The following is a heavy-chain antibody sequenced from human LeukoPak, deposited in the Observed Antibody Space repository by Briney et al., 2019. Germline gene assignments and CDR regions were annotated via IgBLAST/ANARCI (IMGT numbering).Heavy chain of an antibody. V-gene: IGHV1-69*04. CDR1: GGTFSSYA. D-gene: IGHD3-22*01. CDR2: IIPIFGIA. Sequence: GASVKVSCKASGGTFSSYAISWVRQAPGQGLEWMGRIIPIFGIANYAQKFQGRVTITADKSTSTAYMELSSLRSEDTAVYYCARVGYYDSSGFEFDYWGQGTLVTVSS. J-gene: IGHJ4*02. CDR3: ARVGYYDSSGFEFDY.